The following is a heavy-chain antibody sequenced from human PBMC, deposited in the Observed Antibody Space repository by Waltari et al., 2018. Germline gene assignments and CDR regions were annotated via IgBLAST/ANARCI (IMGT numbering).Heavy chain of an antibody. J-gene: IGHJ4*02. V-gene: IGHV3-7*01. D-gene: IGHD3-3*01. CDR3: ARVITIFGVVIHFDY. Sequence: EVQLVESGGGLVQPGGSLRLSCAASGFTFSSYWMSWVRQAPGKGLAWVANIKQDGSEKYYGDSVKGRFTISRDNAKNSLYLQMNSLRAEDTAVYYCARVITIFGVVIHFDYWGQGTLVTVSS. CDR1: GFTFSSYW. CDR2: IKQDGSEK.